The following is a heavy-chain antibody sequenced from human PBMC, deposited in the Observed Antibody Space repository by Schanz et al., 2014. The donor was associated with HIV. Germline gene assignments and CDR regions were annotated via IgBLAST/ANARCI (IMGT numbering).Heavy chain of an antibody. J-gene: IGHJ4*02. CDR3: STAGGSGARRYSGVFED. Sequence: QVQLVQSGAEVKKPGASVKVSCKASGYTFTSHGITWLRQAPGQGLQWMGWISAYTGNADYAQKFQGRVTVTADESTSTVYMELHSLRSDDTAIYYCSTAGGSGARRYSGVFEDWGQGTLVSVSS. V-gene: IGHV1-18*01. D-gene: IGHD3-9*01. CDR1: GYTFTSHG. CDR2: ISAYTGNA.